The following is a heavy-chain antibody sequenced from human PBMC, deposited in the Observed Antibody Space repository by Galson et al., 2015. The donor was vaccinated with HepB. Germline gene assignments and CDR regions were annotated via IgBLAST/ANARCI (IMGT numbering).Heavy chain of an antibody. V-gene: IGHV1-2*06. Sequence: SVKVSCKASGYTFTDYHIYWVRQAPGQGLDWMGRIRPDNGDTGYAQKFLGRVTIAADTSITTAYMELTTLGSDDTAVYYCVRGYCSNFATCQPAGWFDPWGQGTLVTVSS. CDR3: VRGYCSNFATCQPAGWFDP. J-gene: IGHJ5*02. CDR1: GYTFTDYH. CDR2: IRPDNGDT. D-gene: IGHD2-2*01.